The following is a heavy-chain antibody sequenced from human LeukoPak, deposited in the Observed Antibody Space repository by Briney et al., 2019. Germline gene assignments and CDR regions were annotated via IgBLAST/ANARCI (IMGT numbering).Heavy chain of an antibody. CDR2: IIPILGIA. V-gene: IGHV1-69*04. CDR3: ATAGAGIIGGQCFDY. J-gene: IGHJ4*02. CDR1: GGTFSSYA. Sequence: SVKVSCKASGGTFSSYAISWVRQAPGQGLEWMGRIIPILGIANYAQKFQGRVTITADKSTSTACMELSSLRSEDTAVYYCATAGAGIIGGQCFDYWGQGTVVTVSS.